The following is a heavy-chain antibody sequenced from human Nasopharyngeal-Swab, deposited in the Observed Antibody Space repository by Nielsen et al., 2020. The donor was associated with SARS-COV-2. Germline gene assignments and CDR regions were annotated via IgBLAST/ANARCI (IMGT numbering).Heavy chain of an antibody. CDR1: GYTFTSYY. V-gene: IGHV1-46*01. CDR2: INPSGGST. CDR3: ARGPPGYCSSTSCSYYYYYMDV. D-gene: IGHD2-2*03. J-gene: IGHJ6*03. Sequence: ASVKVSCKASGYTFTSYYMHWVRQAPGQGLEWMGLINPSGGSTSYAQKFQGRVTMTRDTSTSTVYMELRSLRSEDTAVYYCARGPPGYCSSTSCSYYYYYMDVWGKGTTVTVSS.